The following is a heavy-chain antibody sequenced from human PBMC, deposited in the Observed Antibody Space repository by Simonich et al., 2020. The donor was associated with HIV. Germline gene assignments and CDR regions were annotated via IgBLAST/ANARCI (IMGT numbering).Heavy chain of an antibody. D-gene: IGHD6-13*01. CDR3: ARLTAGGLGEYFQH. J-gene: IGHJ1*01. Sequence: QVQLQQWGAGLLKPSETLSLTCAVYGGSFSGYYWSWIRPPPGKGLEWIGEINHSGSTNYNPYLKSRVTISVDTSKNQFSLKLSSVTAADTAVYYCARLTAGGLGEYFQHWGQGTLVTVSS. V-gene: IGHV4-34*01. CDR2: INHSGST. CDR1: GGSFSGYY.